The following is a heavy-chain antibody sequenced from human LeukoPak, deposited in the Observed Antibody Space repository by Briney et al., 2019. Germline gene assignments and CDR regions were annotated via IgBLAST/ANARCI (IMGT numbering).Heavy chain of an antibody. CDR1: GFTFSSYA. V-gene: IGHV3-23*01. CDR3: AKDMGFLEWLLSPLYFDY. J-gene: IGHJ4*02. CDR2: ISGSGGST. D-gene: IGHD3-3*01. Sequence: GGSLRLSCAASGFTFSSYAMSWVRQAPGKGLEWVSAISGSGGSTYYADSVKGRFTISRDNSKNTLYLQMNSLRAEDTAVYYCAKDMGFLEWLLSPLYFDYWGQGTLVTVSS.